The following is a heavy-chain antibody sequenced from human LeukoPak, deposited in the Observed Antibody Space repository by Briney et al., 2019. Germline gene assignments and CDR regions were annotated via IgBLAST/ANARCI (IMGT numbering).Heavy chain of an antibody. CDR2: IYYSGIT. V-gene: IGHV4-59*08. Sequence: SETLSLTCTVSGGSISNYYWSWIRQPPGKGLEWIGYIYYSGITDYNPSLKSRITISVDTSQNQFSLHLSSVTAADTAVYYCARPGYSYTRGYQFDYWGQGTLVTVSS. J-gene: IGHJ4*02. CDR3: ARPGYSYTRGYQFDY. CDR1: GGSISNYY. D-gene: IGHD5-18*01.